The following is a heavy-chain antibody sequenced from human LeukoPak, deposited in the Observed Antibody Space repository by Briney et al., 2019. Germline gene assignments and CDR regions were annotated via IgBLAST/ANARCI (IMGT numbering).Heavy chain of an antibody. D-gene: IGHD3-3*01. J-gene: IGHJ3*02. CDR3: ARGEWSWAFDI. CDR2: IYYSGTT. V-gene: IGHV4-39*07. CDR1: GGSISSSSYY. Sequence: PSETLSLTCTVSGGSISSSSYYWGWIRQPPGKGLEWIGSIYYSGTTFYNPSLKSRVTISVDTSKNQFSLKLSSVTAADTAVYYCARGEWSWAFDIWGQGTMVTVSS.